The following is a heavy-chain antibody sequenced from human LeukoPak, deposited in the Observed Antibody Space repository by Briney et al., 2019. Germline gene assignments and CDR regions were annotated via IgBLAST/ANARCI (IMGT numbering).Heavy chain of an antibody. CDR1: GFTFSSYA. CDR2: ISYDGSNK. CDR3: AKDLPLYDFWSGYYPYYYYGMDV. V-gene: IGHV3-30-3*01. Sequence: GGSLRLSCAASGFTFSSYAMHWVRQAPGKGLEWVAVISYDGSNKYYADSVKGRFTISRDNSKNTLYLQMNSLRAEDTAVYYCAKDLPLYDFWSGYYPYYYYGMDVWGQGTTVTVSS. J-gene: IGHJ6*02. D-gene: IGHD3-3*01.